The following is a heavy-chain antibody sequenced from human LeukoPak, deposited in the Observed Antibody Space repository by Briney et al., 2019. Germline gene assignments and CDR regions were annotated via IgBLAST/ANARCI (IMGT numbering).Heavy chain of an antibody. CDR1: GFTFSSYG. Sequence: GGSLRLSCAASGFTFSSYGMHWVRQAPGKGLEWVAVIWYDGSNKYYADSVKGRFTISRDNSKNTLYLQMNSLRAEDTAVYYCARALWAKAARRYIDYWGQGTLVTVSS. V-gene: IGHV3-33*01. J-gene: IGHJ4*02. D-gene: IGHD6-6*01. CDR3: ARALWAKAARRYIDY. CDR2: IWYDGSNK.